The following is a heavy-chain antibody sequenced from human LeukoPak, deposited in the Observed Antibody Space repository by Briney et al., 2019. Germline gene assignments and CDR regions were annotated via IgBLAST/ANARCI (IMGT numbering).Heavy chain of an antibody. V-gene: IGHV3-7*03. CDR1: GFTFRNFW. CDR3: ARGGRGSAAVVAPRSFDI. J-gene: IGHJ3*02. D-gene: IGHD3-22*01. Sequence: GGSLRLSCAASGFTFRNFWMNWARQAPGKGLEWVASIMKDGGQKKYVDSVKGRFTISRDNAQNSLYLQMSGLRAEDTAMYYCARGGRGSAAVVAPRSFDIWGQGTMVTVSS. CDR2: IMKDGGQK.